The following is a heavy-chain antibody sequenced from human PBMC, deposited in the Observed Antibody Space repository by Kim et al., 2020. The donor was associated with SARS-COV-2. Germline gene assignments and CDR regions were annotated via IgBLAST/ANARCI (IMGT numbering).Heavy chain of an antibody. J-gene: IGHJ5*02. CDR3: AREPGDGDGGGGLDP. D-gene: IGHD4-17*01. V-gene: IGHV3-21*04. Sequence: DSVKGGLTISRDNAKNSVYLQMKSLRAEDTAVYYCAREPGDGDGGGGLDPWGQGTLVSVSS.